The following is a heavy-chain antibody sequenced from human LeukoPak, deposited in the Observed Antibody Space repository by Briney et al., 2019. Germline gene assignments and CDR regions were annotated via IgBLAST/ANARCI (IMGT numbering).Heavy chain of an antibody. V-gene: IGHV4-34*01. Sequence: SETLSLTCAVYGGSFSGYYWSWIRQPPGKGLEWIGEINHSGSTYYNPSLKSRVTISVDTSKNQFSLKLSSVTAADTAVYYCARISGVNCSSTSCAPGNGMDVWGKGTTVTVSS. CDR3: ARISGVNCSSTSCAPGNGMDV. CDR1: GGSFSGYY. D-gene: IGHD2-2*01. CDR2: INHSGST. J-gene: IGHJ6*04.